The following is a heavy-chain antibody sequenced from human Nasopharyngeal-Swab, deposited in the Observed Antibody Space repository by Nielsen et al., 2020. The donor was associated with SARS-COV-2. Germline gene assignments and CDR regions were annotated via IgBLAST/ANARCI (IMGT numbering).Heavy chain of an antibody. CDR2: IHAGNGNT. D-gene: IGHD3-10*01. CDR1: GYTFTTYA. CDR3: AKDNGVRWFGGGDFDY. J-gene: IGHJ4*02. Sequence: ASVKVSCKASGYTFTTYAMHWVRQAPGQRLEWMGWIHAGNGNTEYSQNFQGRVTLTRGTSASLAYMELSSLRSEDTAVYYCAKDNGVRWFGGGDFDYWGQGTLVTVSS. V-gene: IGHV1-3*01.